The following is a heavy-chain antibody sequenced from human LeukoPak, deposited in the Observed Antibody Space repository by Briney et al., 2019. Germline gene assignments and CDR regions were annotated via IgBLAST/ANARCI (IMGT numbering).Heavy chain of an antibody. CDR3: AKGSSRGTTMTWFDP. J-gene: IGHJ5*02. CDR1: GFTFSDYA. V-gene: IGHV3-23*01. D-gene: IGHD4-17*01. Sequence: GRSLRLSCTASGFTFSDYAMNWVRQAPGKGLEWVSVISGSGGNTYYADSVKGRLTISKDNSKNTLYLQANSLRADDTAVYYCAKGSSRGTTMTWFDPWGQGTLVTVSS. CDR2: ISGSGGNT.